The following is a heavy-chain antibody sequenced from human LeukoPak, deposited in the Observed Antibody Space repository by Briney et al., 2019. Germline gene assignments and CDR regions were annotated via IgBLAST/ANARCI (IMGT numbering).Heavy chain of an antibody. CDR1: GFTFSSYA. J-gene: IGHJ4*02. CDR3: ARDKDSSGYSDY. Sequence: PGGSLRLSCAASGFTFSSYAMSWVRQAPGKGLEWVSAISGSGGSTYYADSVKGRFTISRDNSKNTLYLQMNSLRAEDTAVYYCARDKDSSGYSDYWGQGTLVTVSS. CDR2: ISGSGGST. D-gene: IGHD3-22*01. V-gene: IGHV3-23*01.